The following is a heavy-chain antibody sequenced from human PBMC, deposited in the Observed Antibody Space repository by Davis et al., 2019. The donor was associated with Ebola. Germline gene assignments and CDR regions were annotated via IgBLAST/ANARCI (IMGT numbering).Heavy chain of an antibody. CDR2: IYPCDSDT. J-gene: IGHJ3*02. CDR1: RYSFPNYW. D-gene: IGHD3-22*01. V-gene: IGHV5-51*01. Sequence: NVSCKGSRYSFPNYWIVWVRQLPGKGLEGLGIIYPCDSDTRYSPSFQGQVTISADKSISTAYLQWSSLQASDTAMYYCARLGYDDSSGYSDAFDIWGQGTMVTVSS. CDR3: ARLGYDDSSGYSDAFDI.